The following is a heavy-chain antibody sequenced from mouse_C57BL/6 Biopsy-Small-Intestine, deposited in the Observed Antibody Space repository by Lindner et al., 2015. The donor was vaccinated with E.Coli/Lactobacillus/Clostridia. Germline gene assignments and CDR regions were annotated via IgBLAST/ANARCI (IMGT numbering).Heavy chain of an antibody. D-gene: IGHD2-13*01. CDR1: GYSFTSYA. J-gene: IGHJ4*01. Sequence: SVKVSCKASGYSFTSYAMHWLRQAPGQRLEWMGWINVGNGNIKYSQKLQGRVTITRDTSASTAYMELSSLKSEDTAVYYCARHYGDYVGYFQHWGQGTLVTVSS. CDR2: INVGNGNI. CDR3: ARHYGDYVGYFQH. V-gene: IGHV1-66*01.